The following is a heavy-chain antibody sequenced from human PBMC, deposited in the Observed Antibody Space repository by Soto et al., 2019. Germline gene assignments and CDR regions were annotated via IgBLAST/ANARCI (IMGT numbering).Heavy chain of an antibody. CDR1: GFTFDEYT. J-gene: IGHJ5*02. CDR3: AKVASRGVSPFDP. Sequence: TGGSLRLSCAASGFTFDEYTMHWVLQVPWKGLEWVSFISYDGSGTYYADSVKGRFTISRDNAKNSLYLQMNSLRAEDTAVYYCAKVASRGVSPFDPWGQGTLVTVSS. D-gene: IGHD3-10*01. CDR2: ISYDGSGT. V-gene: IGHV3-43*01.